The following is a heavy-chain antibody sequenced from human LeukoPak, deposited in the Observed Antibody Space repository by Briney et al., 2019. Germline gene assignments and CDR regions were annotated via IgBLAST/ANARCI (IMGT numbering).Heavy chain of an antibody. D-gene: IGHD3-10*01. CDR1: GFTFSSYA. V-gene: IGHV3-23*01. J-gene: IGHJ4*02. CDR3: AKSHYYGSESIDY. CDR2: VSASGDST. Sequence: GGSLRLSCAASGFTFSSYAMSWVRQAPGKGLAWISTVSASGDSTSYADSVKGRFTISRDNSKNALYLQVNSLRADDAALYYCAKSHYYGSESIDYWGQGTLVTVSS.